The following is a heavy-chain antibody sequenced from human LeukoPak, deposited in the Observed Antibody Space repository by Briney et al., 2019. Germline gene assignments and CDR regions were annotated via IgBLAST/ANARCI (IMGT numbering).Heavy chain of an antibody. CDR3: ARHRVQLAGSYFDY. J-gene: IGHJ4*02. Sequence: SETLSLTCGVSGGSITSTNYWTWVRQPPGKGLEWIGEVNLQGSTNYNPSLMGRVAISVDMSENHISLQLTSVTAADTAVYYCARHRVQLAGSYFDYWGQGTLVTVSS. V-gene: IGHV4-4*02. D-gene: IGHD6-19*01. CDR1: GGSITSTNY. CDR2: VNLQGST.